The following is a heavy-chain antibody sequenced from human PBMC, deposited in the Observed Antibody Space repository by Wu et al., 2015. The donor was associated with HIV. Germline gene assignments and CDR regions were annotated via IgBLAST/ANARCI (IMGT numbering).Heavy chain of an antibody. CDR2: INPSGGST. V-gene: IGHV1-46*01. CDR3: ARDRFVVVVAANWFDP. Sequence: QVQLVQSGAEVKKPGASVKVSCKASGYTFTSYYMHWVRQAPGQGLEWMGIINPSGGSTSYAQKFQGRVTMTRDTSTSTVYMELSSLRSEDTAVYYXARDRFVVVVAANWFDPGPGNPVTSPQ. J-gene: IGHJ5*02. CDR1: GYTFTSYY. D-gene: IGHD2-15*01.